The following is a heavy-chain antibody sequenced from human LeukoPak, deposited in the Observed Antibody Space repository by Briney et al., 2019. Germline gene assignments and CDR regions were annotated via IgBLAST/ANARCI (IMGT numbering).Heavy chain of an antibody. CDR3: TRWTWGVSFDI. Sequence: SQTLSLTCAISGDSFSSNSAAWNCIRQSPARGLEWLGRTYYRSKWSSDYAESVKSRTTITPDTSKNQFSLQLNSVTAADTAIYFCTRWTWGVSFDIWGQGTLVTASS. D-gene: IGHD3-10*01. J-gene: IGHJ3*02. V-gene: IGHV6-1*01. CDR1: GDSFSSNSAA. CDR2: TYYRSKWSS.